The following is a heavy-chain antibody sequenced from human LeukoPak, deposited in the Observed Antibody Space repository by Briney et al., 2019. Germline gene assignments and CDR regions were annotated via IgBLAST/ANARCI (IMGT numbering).Heavy chain of an antibody. CDR3: ARGYSTSWYLWWFDP. Sequence: SQTLSLTCTVSGGSISSGDYYWSWIRQPPGKGLEWIGYIYYSGSTYYNPSLKSRVTISVDTSKNQFSLKLSSVTAADTAVYYCARGYSTSWYLWWFDPWGQGSLVTVSS. D-gene: IGHD6-13*01. CDR1: GGSISSGDYY. V-gene: IGHV4-30-4*01. J-gene: IGHJ5*02. CDR2: IYYSGST.